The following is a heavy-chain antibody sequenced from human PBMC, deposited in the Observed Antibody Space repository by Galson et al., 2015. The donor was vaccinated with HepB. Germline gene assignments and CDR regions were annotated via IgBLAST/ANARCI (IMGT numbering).Heavy chain of an antibody. J-gene: IGHJ4*02. CDR1: GGTFSSYA. V-gene: IGHV1-69*04. Sequence: SVKVSCKASGGTFSSYAISWVRQVPGQGLEWMGRIIPILGIANYAQKFQGRVTITADKSTSTAYMELSSLRSEDTAVYYCVNGGPTNFDKYWGQGTLVTVSS. CDR3: VNGGPTNFDKY. D-gene: IGHD3-3*01. CDR2: IIPILGIA.